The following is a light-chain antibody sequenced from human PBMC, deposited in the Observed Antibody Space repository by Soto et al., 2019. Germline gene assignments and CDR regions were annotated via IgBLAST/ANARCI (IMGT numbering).Light chain of an antibody. J-gene: IGKJ1*01. CDR2: AAS. V-gene: IGKV3-15*01. CDR1: QSVSID. Sequence: EIVMTQSPATLSVSPGETVTLSCRASQSVSIDLAWYQQKPGQAPRLLISAASTRATGIPARFSGSGSGTEFTLTISSLQSEDFAVYYCQQYYDWLDVTFGQWTKVEI. CDR3: QQYYDWLDVT.